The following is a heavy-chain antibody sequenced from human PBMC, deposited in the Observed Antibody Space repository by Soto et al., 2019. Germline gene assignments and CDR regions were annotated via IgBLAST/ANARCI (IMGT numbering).Heavy chain of an antibody. Sequence: EVQLVESGGGLVQPGGSLRLSCAASGFTVSSNYMSWVRQAPGKGLEWVSVIYSGGSTYYADSVKGRFTISRDNSKNTLYLQMNSLRAEDTAVYYCARPTNPGIAVAGSYWYFDLWGRGTLVTVSS. D-gene: IGHD6-13*01. CDR3: ARPTNPGIAVAGSYWYFDL. CDR2: IYSGGST. CDR1: GFTVSSNY. J-gene: IGHJ2*01. V-gene: IGHV3-66*04.